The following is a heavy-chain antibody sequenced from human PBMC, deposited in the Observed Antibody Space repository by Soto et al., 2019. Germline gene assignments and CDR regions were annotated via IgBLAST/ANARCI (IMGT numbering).Heavy chain of an antibody. CDR1: GYIFTSYG. D-gene: IGHD3-10*01. CDR3: TRGAGQGSGSYD. V-gene: IGHV1-18*01. Sequence: QVQLVQSGAEVKKPGASVKVSCKASGYIFTSYGITWVRQAPGQGLKWMGWVSAYNGKTKYAQKLQGRVTMGKATSTSTAYGELRGLRSDETAVYYCTRGAGQGSGSYDWGQGTLVTVSS. J-gene: IGHJ4*02. CDR2: VSAYNGKT.